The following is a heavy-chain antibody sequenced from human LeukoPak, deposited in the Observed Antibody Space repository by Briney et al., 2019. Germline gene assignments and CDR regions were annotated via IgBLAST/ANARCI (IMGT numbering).Heavy chain of an antibody. J-gene: IGHJ4*02. D-gene: IGHD6-19*01. CDR2: IYYSGST. CDR1: GGSFSGYY. V-gene: IGHV4-34*01. CDR3: AIAVAGTPPFY. Sequence: SETLSLTCAVYGGSFSGYYWSWIRQPPGKGLEWIGSIYYSGSTYYNPSLKSRVTISVDTSKNQFSLKLSSVTAADTALYYCAIAVAGTPPFYWGQGTLVTVSS.